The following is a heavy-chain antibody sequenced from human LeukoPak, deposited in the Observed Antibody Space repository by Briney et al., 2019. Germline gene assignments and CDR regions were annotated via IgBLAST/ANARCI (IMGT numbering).Heavy chain of an antibody. CDR3: ARHPSSALDY. J-gene: IGHJ4*02. Sequence: SETLSLTCTVSGGSISSYYWGWIRQPPGKGLEWIGSIYYSGSTYYNPSLKSRVTISVDTSKNQFSLKLSSVTAADTAVYYCARHPSSALDYWGQGTLVTVSS. CDR2: IYYSGST. CDR1: GGSISSYY. D-gene: IGHD6-25*01. V-gene: IGHV4-39*01.